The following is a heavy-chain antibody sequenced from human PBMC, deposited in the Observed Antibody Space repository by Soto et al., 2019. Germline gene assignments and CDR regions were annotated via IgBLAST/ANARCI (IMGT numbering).Heavy chain of an antibody. CDR3: AGDLPPYYYGSGTTSPFDY. Sequence: GGSLRLSCAASGFTFSDYYMSWIRQAPGKGLEWVSYISSSGSTIYYADSVKGRFTISRDNAKNSLYLQMNSLRAEDTAVYYCAGDLPPYYYGSGTTSPFDYWGQGTLVTVSS. CDR2: ISSSGSTI. V-gene: IGHV3-11*01. J-gene: IGHJ4*02. CDR1: GFTFSDYY. D-gene: IGHD3-10*01.